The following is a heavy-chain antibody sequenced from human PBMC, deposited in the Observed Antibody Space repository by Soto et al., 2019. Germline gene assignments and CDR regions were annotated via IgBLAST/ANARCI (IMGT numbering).Heavy chain of an antibody. V-gene: IGHV3-30-3*01. CDR1: GFTFSNYI. Sequence: QVQLVESGGGVVQPGGSLRLSCAASGFTFSNYILHWVRQAPGKGLEWVAMILHDGNNRYYADSVKGRFTISRDNSKSTLYLQVDSLRTEDTAVYYCAGDDEHGSHCDLGYWGQGTLVSVSS. CDR2: ILHDGNNR. CDR3: AGDDEHGSHCDLGY. J-gene: IGHJ4*02. D-gene: IGHD3-10*01.